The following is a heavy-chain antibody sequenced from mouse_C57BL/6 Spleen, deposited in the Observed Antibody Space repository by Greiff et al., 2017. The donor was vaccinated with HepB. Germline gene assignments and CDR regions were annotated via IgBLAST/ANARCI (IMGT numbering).Heavy chain of an antibody. CDR3: ARWDYYVSSSFAY. CDR2: INPSNGGT. D-gene: IGHD1-1*01. V-gene: IGHV1-53*01. CDR1: GYTFTSYW. Sequence: QVQLQQPGTELVKPGASVKLSCKASGYTFTSYWMHWVKQRPGQGLEWIGNINPSNGGTNYNEKFKSKATLTVDKSSSTAYMQLSSLTAEESAVYYCARWDYYVSSSFAYWGQGTLVTVSA. J-gene: IGHJ3*01.